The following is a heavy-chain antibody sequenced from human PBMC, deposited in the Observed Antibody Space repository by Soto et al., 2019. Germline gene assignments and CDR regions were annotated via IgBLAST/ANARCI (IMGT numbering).Heavy chain of an antibody. D-gene: IGHD6-13*01. CDR3: ARSGRYTNSWYCFDY. CDR2: IYYSGSA. Sequence: SETLSLTCTVSGGSISSYYWSWIRQPPGKGLEWIGYIYYSGSANYNPSLKSRVTISVDTSKNQFSLKLSSVTAADTAVYYCARSGRYTNSWYCFDYWGQGTLVTVSS. V-gene: IGHV4-59*01. J-gene: IGHJ4*02. CDR1: GGSISSYY.